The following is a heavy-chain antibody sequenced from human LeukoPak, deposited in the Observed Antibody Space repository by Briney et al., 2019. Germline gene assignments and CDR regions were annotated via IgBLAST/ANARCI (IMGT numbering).Heavy chain of an antibody. CDR2: ITGGGGST. J-gene: IGHJ3*02. V-gene: IGHV3-23*01. CDR1: GFTFSSYG. Sequence: GGSLRLSCAASGFTFSSYGMNWVRQAPGKGLEWVSVITGGGGSTYYADSVKGRFTISRDNAKNSLYLQMNSLRAEDTAVYYCARDPWGDTAMVMDGAFDIWGQGTMVTVSS. CDR3: ARDPWGDTAMVMDGAFDI. D-gene: IGHD5-18*01.